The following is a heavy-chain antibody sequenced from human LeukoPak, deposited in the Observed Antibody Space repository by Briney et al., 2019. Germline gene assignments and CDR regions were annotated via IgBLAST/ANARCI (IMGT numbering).Heavy chain of an antibody. CDR1: GGTFSSYA. CDR2: IIPIFGTA. V-gene: IGHV1-69*13. CDR3: ARTSSSSWYFDY. D-gene: IGHD6-13*01. J-gene: IGHJ4*02. Sequence: SVKLSCKASGGTFSSYAISWVRQPPGQGLEWMGGIIPIFGTANYAQKLQGRVTITADESTSIAYKELSSLRSEDSAVYYWARTSSSSWYFDYWGQGTLVTVSS.